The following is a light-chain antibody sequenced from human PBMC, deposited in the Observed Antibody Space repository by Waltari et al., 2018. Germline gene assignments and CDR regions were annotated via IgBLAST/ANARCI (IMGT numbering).Light chain of an antibody. CDR3: QQSYSTLWT. J-gene: IGKJ1*01. V-gene: IGKV1-39*01. CDR2: AAS. Sequence: DIQMTQSPSSLSASVGDRVTITCRASQSISSYLNWYQQKPGKAPKLLIYAASSLQSGVPLRFSGSGSGTDFTLTISSLQPEDFATYYCQQSYSTLWTFGQGTKVEIK. CDR1: QSISSY.